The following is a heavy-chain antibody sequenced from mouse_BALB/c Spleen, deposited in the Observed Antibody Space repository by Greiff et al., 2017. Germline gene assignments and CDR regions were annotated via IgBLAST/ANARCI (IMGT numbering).Heavy chain of an antibody. D-gene: IGHD2-12*01. Sequence: EVQLVESGGGLVKPGGSLKLSCAASGFTLSDYYMYWVRQTPEKRLEWVATISDGGSYTYYPDSVKGRFTISRDNAKNNLYLQMSSLKSEDTAMYYCARGTLYDWFAYWGQGTLVTVSA. J-gene: IGHJ3*01. CDR1: GFTLSDYY. V-gene: IGHV5-4*02. CDR2: ISDGGSYT. CDR3: ARGTLYDWFAY.